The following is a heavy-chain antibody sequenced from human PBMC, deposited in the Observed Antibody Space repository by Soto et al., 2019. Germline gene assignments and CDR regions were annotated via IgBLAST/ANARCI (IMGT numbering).Heavy chain of an antibody. CDR2: IWYDGSNK. J-gene: IGHJ4*02. Sequence: PGGSLRLSCAASGFTFSSYGMHWVRQAPGKGLEWVAVIWYDGSNKYYADSVKGRFTISRDNSKNTLYLQMNSLRAEDTAVYYCARDADYGGNSFFSGFDYWGQGTLVTVSS. CDR1: GFTFSSYG. D-gene: IGHD4-17*01. CDR3: ARDADYGGNSFFSGFDY. V-gene: IGHV3-33*01.